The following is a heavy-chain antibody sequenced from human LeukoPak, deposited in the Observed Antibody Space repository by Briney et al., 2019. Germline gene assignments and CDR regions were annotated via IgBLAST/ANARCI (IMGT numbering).Heavy chain of an antibody. CDR1: GGSISSGDYY. J-gene: IGHJ4*02. V-gene: IGHV4-30-4*01. Sequence: PSETLSLTCTVSGGSISSGDYYWSWIRQPPGKGLEWIGYIYYSGSTYYNPSLKSRVTISVDTSKNQFSLKLSSVTAADTAVYYCASHYYDSSGKYTKSDFDYWGQGTLVTVSS. CDR2: IYYSGST. D-gene: IGHD3-22*01. CDR3: ASHYYDSSGKYTKSDFDY.